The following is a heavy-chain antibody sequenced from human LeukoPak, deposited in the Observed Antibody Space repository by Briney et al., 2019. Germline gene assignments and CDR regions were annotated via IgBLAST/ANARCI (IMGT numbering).Heavy chain of an antibody. CDR1: GFTFRSYG. CDR3: VTPVIPAGPGGYYMDV. V-gene: IGHV3-30*02. J-gene: IGHJ6*03. D-gene: IGHD2-2*01. CDR2: IRYDGSNK. Sequence: PGGSLRLSCAASGFTFRSYGMHWVRQAPGKGLEWVAFIRYDGSNKYYADSVKGRFTISRDNSKNTLYLQMNSLRAEDTAVYYCVTPVIPAGPGGYYMDVWGKGTTVTVSS.